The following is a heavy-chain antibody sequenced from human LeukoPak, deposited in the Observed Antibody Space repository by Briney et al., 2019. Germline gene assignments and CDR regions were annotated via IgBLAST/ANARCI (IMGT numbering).Heavy chain of an antibody. V-gene: IGHV4-34*01. Sequence: SETLSLTCAVYGGSFSGYYWGWIRQPPGKGLEWIGEINHSGSTNYNPSLKSRATISVDTSKNQFSLKLSSVTAADTAVYYCARGLRRNNWFDPWGQGTLVTVSS. CDR2: INHSGST. CDR1: GGSFSGYY. CDR3: ARGLRRNNWFDP. J-gene: IGHJ5*02. D-gene: IGHD3-10*01.